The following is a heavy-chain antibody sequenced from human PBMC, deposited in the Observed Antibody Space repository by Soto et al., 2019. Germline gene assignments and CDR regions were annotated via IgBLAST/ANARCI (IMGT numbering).Heavy chain of an antibody. CDR3: AKNYDILTGYYSRNYINWFDP. J-gene: IGHJ5*02. CDR2: INAGNGNT. D-gene: IGHD3-9*01. V-gene: IGHV1-3*01. Sequence: ASVKVSCKASGGTFSSYAISWVRQAPGQGLEWMGWINAGNGNTKYSQKFQGRVTITRDTSASTAYMELSSLRSEDTAVYYCAKNYDILTGYYSRNYINWFDPWGQGTLVTVSS. CDR1: GGTFSSYA.